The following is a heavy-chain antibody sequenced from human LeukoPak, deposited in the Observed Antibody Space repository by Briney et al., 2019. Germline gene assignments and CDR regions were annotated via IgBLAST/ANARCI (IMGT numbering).Heavy chain of an antibody. J-gene: IGHJ6*02. D-gene: IGHD6-19*01. CDR2: IYYSGST. Sequence: PGGSLRLSCAASGFTFSSYAMSWVRQPPGKGLEWIASIYYSGSTYYSASLKSRVTISVDTSRNQFSLKLNSVTAADTAVYYCARHFSPGWTYHYGLDVWGQGTTVTVSS. CDR1: GFTFSSYA. V-gene: IGHV4-39*01. CDR3: ARHFSPGWTYHYGLDV.